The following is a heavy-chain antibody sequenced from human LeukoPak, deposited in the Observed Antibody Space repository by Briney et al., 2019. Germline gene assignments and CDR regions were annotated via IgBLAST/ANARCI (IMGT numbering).Heavy chain of an antibody. CDR1: GFTFSSYE. CDR3: AKGLWSGYYMPHDY. J-gene: IGHJ4*02. V-gene: IGHV3-48*03. D-gene: IGHD3-3*01. Sequence: GGSLRLSCAASGFTFSSYEMNWVRQAPGKGLEWVSYISSSGSTIYYADSVKGRFTISRDNPKNTLYLQMHSLRAEDTAVYYCAKGLWSGYYMPHDYWGQGTLVTVSS. CDR2: ISSSGSTI.